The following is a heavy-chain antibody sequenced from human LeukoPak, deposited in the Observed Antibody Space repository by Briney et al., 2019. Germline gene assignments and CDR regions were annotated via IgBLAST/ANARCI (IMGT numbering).Heavy chain of an antibody. J-gene: IGHJ4*02. D-gene: IGHD1-20*01. Sequence: ASVKVSCKASGYTFTGYYMHWVRQAPGQGLEWMGWISPNSGGTNYAQKFQGWVTMTRDTSISTAYMELSRLRSDDTAVYYCARSLGRYNWNADFDYWGQGTLVTVSS. CDR3: ARSLGRYNWNADFDY. CDR2: ISPNSGGT. V-gene: IGHV1-2*04. CDR1: GYTFTGYY.